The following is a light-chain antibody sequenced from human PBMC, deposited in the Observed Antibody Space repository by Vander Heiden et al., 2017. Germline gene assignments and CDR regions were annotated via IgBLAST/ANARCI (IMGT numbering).Light chain of an antibody. J-gene: IGKJ2*01. V-gene: IGKV3-11*01. CDR3: QQRSNWPPMYT. Sequence: EIVLTQSPAPLSLSPGERATLSSRASQSVSSYLAWYQQKPGQAPRLLIYDASNRATGIPARFSGSGSGTDFTLTISSLEPEDFAVYYCQQRSNWPPMYTFGQGTKLEIK. CDR2: DAS. CDR1: QSVSSY.